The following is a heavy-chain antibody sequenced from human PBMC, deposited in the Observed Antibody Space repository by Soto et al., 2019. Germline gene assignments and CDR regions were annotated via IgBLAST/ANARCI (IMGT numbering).Heavy chain of an antibody. CDR1: GGTFSSYA. CDR3: ARVGETAYQNYYYYGMDV. CDR2: IIPIFGTA. J-gene: IGHJ6*02. V-gene: IGHV1-69*01. Sequence: QVQLVQSGAEVKKPGSSVKVSCKASGGTFSSYAISWVRQAPGQGLEWMGGIIPIFGTANYAQKFQGRVTITADESTSTAYMELSSLRSEDTAVYYCARVGETAYQNYYYYGMDVWGQGTTVTVSS. D-gene: IGHD3-10*01.